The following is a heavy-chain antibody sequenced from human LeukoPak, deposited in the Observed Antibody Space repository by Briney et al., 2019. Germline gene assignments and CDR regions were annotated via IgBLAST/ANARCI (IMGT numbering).Heavy chain of an antibody. Sequence: PGRSQRLSCAASGITFSSYAMSWVRQTPGKGLEWVSSISGSGGSTYYADSVKGRFTISRDNSKNTLYLQMNNLRAEDTALYYCAKIRRDSSGGYGTYFDYWGQGTLVTVSS. J-gene: IGHJ4*02. CDR1: GITFSSYA. V-gene: IGHV3-23*01. D-gene: IGHD6-19*01. CDR2: ISGSGGST. CDR3: AKIRRDSSGGYGTYFDY.